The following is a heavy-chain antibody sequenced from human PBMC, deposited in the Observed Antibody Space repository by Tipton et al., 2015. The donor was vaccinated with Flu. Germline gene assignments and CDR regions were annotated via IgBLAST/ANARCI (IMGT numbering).Heavy chain of an antibody. D-gene: IGHD3-22*01. CDR3: ARAGWLLPFDY. Sequence: TLSLTCTVSGGSISSGSYYWGWIRQPAGKGLEWIGRIYTSGSTNYNPSLKSRVTISVDTSKNQFSLKLSSVTAADTAVYYWARAGWLLPFDYWGQGTLVTVSS. J-gene: IGHJ4*02. V-gene: IGHV4-61*02. CDR1: GGSISSGSYY. CDR2: IYTSGST.